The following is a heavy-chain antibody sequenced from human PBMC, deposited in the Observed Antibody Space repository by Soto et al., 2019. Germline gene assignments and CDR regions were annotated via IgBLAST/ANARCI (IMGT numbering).Heavy chain of an antibody. CDR1: GFPFSSYG. D-gene: IGHD3-22*01. Sequence: PGGSLRLSCAASGFPFSSYGMHWVRQAPGKGLDWVGVIWYDGSNKDYAESVKGRFTISRDNSKNMLYLQMNSLRAEDTAVYYCASYDSSGYYSLWFPFDYWGQGTLVTVSS. V-gene: IGHV3-33*03. J-gene: IGHJ4*02. CDR3: ASYDSSGYYSLWFPFDY. CDR2: IWYDGSNK.